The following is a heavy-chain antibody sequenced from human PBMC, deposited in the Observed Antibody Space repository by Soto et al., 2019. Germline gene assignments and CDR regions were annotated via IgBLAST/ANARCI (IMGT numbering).Heavy chain of an antibody. Sequence: GESLKLSCKASGYIFVRNWIAWVRQMPGKGLEWMGIIFPGDSDTRYNTAFQGQVTISVDKSTNTAYLQWSRLKASDTAIYYCARISGSGSFYKRGWFDPWGQGTLVTVSS. D-gene: IGHD3-10*01. CDR2: IFPGDSDT. J-gene: IGHJ5*02. V-gene: IGHV5-51*03. CDR3: ARISGSGSFYKRGWFDP. CDR1: GYIFVRNW.